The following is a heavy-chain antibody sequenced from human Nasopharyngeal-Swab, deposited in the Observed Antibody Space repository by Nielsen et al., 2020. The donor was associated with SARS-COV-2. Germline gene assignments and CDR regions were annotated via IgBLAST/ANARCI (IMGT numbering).Heavy chain of an antibody. V-gene: IGHV3-30*18. D-gene: IGHD6-13*01. CDR1: GFTFSRGG. Sequence: GESMKIYCAASGFTFSRGGVHWESKGKGKGLEWVAVVSNDGGYKYYADSVKGRFTISRDNSKNTLYLQMNSLRPEDTAVYYCAKDGEVAAARYYFDYWGQGTLVTVSS. CDR3: AKDGEVAAARYYFDY. CDR2: VSNDGGYK. J-gene: IGHJ4*02.